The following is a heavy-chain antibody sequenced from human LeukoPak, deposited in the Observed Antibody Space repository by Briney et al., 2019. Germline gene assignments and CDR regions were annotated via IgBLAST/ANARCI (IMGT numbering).Heavy chain of an antibody. CDR3: ARQEEQQLVLDYFDY. Sequence: PSETLSLTCAVSGYSISSGYYWGWIRQPPGKGLEWIGSIYHSGSTYYNPSLKSRVTISVDTSKNHFSLELSSVTAADTAVYYCARQEEQQLVLDYFDYWGQGTLVTVSS. D-gene: IGHD6-13*01. CDR1: GYSISSGYY. J-gene: IGHJ4*02. CDR2: IYHSGST. V-gene: IGHV4-38-2*01.